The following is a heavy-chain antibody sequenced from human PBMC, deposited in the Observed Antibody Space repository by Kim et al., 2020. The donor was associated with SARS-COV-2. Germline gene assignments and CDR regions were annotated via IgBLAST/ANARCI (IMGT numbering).Heavy chain of an antibody. J-gene: IGHJ2*01. D-gene: IGHD2-2*01. CDR3: AKGLSYWYFDL. CDR1: GFTFSSYG. V-gene: IGHV3-30*18. CDR2: ISYDGSNK. Sequence: GGSLRLSCAASGFTFSSYGIHWVRQAPGKGLEWVAVISYDGSNKYYADSVKGRFTISRDNSKNTLYLQMNSLRAEDTAVYYCAKGLSYWYFDLWGRGTLVTVSS.